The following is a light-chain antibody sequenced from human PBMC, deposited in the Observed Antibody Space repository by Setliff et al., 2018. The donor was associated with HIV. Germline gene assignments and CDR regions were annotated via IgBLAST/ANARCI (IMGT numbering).Light chain of an antibody. CDR2: DVS. CDR3: SSYTGRSTFV. J-gene: IGLJ1*01. Sequence: QSVLTQPASVSESPGQSITISCTGISSDVGNYNYVSGYQEHPGKAPKRMIYDVSKRPLGVSNRFSGSKSGNTASLTISGLQAVADADYHCSSYTGRSTFVFGTGTKVIVL. V-gene: IGLV2-14*01. CDR1: SSDVGNYNY.